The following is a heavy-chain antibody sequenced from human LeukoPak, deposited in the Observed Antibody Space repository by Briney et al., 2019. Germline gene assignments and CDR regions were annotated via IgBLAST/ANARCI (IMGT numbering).Heavy chain of an antibody. D-gene: IGHD3-22*01. CDR1: GYSFTSYG. V-gene: IGHV1-18*01. CDR2: ISAYHGNT. Sequence: ASVKVSCKASGYSFTSYGISWVRLAPGQGLEWIGWISAYHGNTNYAQKLQGRVTMTTDTSTSTAYMELRSLRSVDTGVYYCARARSSYYDSSGYSYWGQGTLVTVSS. J-gene: IGHJ4*02. CDR3: ARARSSYYDSSGYSY.